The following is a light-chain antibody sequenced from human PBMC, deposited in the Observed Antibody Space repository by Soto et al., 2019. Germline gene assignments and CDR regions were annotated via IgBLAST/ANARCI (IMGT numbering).Light chain of an antibody. CDR1: QSVGTSW. J-gene: IGKJ1*01. CDR2: STS. V-gene: IGKV3-20*01. Sequence: EIVLTQSPGTLSLSPGESVTLSCRASQSVGTSWLAWYQQKPGQSPRLLIYSTSSRATGIPDRFSGSGSETDFALTISRLEPEDSAVYYCQQYASSQWTFGQGTKVEI. CDR3: QQYASSQWT.